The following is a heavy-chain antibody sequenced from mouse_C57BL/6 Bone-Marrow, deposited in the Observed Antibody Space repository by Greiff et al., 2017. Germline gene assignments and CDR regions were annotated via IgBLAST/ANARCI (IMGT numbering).Heavy chain of an antibody. J-gene: IGHJ4*01. CDR1: GFTFSDYY. D-gene: IGHD3-2*02. CDR3: ARPQATDYYAMYY. V-gene: IGHV5-12*01. Sequence: EVQLQESGGGLVQPGGSLKLSCAASGFTFSDYYMYWVRQTPEKRLEWVAYISNGGGSTYYPDTVKGRFTISRDNAKNTLYLQMSRLKSEDTAMYYCARPQATDYYAMYYWGHGTSVTVSS. CDR2: ISNGGGST.